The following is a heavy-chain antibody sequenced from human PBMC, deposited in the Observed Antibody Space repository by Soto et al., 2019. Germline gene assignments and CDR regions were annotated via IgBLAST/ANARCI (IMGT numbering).Heavy chain of an antibody. CDR1: GSSINSTNYY. V-gene: IGHV4-39*07. D-gene: IGHD3-10*01. CDR3: ARGLRGAIITSYYFAMDV. J-gene: IGHJ6*02. CDR2: IYYSGSR. Sequence: TLPLTCTLSGSSINSTNYYWGRNREPPGKGLEWFGSIYYSGSRYYNPSRKSRVPISVDTSKNQFCLKMTSVTAADMALYYCARGLRGAIITSYYFAMDVWGQGTTVX.